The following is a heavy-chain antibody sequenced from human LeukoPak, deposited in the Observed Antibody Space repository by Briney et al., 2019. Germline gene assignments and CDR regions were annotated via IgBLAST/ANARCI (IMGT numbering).Heavy chain of an antibody. CDR2: IYHTGST. J-gene: IGHJ4*02. Sequence: SETLSLTCTVSGGSISSSSYYWGWIRQPPGKGLEWIGEIYHTGSTNYNPSLTSRVTISIDMSKNQFSLNLNSVTVADTAVYYCARGGTGDLPYWGQGTLVTVSS. CDR1: GGSISSSSYY. D-gene: IGHD7-27*01. V-gene: IGHV4-39*07. CDR3: ARGGTGDLPY.